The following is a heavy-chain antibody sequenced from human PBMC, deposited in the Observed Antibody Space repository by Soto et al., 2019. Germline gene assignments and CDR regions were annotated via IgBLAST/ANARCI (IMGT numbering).Heavy chain of an antibody. Sequence: SETLSLTCTVSGGSISSYYWSWIRQPPGKGLEWIGYIYYSGSTNYNPSLKSRVTISVDTSKNQFSLKLNSVTAADTAVYYCARAGRYCSGGSCYGSGRFDPWGQGTLVTVSS. V-gene: IGHV4-59*08. CDR1: GGSISSYY. CDR2: IYYSGST. CDR3: ARAGRYCSGGSCYGSGRFDP. J-gene: IGHJ5*02. D-gene: IGHD2-15*01.